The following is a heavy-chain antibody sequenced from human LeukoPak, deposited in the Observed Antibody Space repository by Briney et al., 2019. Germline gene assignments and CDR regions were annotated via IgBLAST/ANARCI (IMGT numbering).Heavy chain of an antibody. D-gene: IGHD6-19*01. Sequence: PGGSLRLSCAASGFTFDDYAMHWVRQAPGKGLEWVSGISWNSGSIGYADSVKGRFTISRDNAKNSPYLQMNSLRAEDTALYYCAKDIGHSSGWRVFYYFDYWGQGTLVTVSS. CDR2: ISWNSGSI. V-gene: IGHV3-9*01. CDR1: GFTFDDYA. J-gene: IGHJ4*02. CDR3: AKDIGHSSGWRVFYYFDY.